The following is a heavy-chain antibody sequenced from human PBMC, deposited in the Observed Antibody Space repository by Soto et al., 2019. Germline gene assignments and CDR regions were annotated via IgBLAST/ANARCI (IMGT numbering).Heavy chain of an antibody. J-gene: IGHJ6*02. CDR2: TYYKTKWNN. V-gene: IGHV6-1*01. CDR1: GDSVSSNSAG. CDR3: TGITWFRGMDV. D-gene: IGHD3-10*01. Sequence: SQTLSLTCVISGDSVSSNSAGLNWIRQSPSIGLEWLGRTYYKTKWNNDYALSVKSRITIKPDTSKNQFSLHLYSVTTEDKAVYYCTGITWFRGMDVWGQGTPVTVSS.